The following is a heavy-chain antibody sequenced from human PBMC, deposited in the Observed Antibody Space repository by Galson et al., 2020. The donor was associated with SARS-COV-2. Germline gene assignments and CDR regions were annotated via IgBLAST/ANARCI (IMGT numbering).Heavy chain of an antibody. CDR3: ARHSSLDM. J-gene: IGHJ3*02. D-gene: IGHD1-26*01. CDR1: EFNFNSYW. Sequence: ALHGESLKISCVASEFNFNSYWMHWVRQVPGKGLVWVARINSEGNSTNYADSVWGRFTVSRDNAKNTLFLQMNSLRVDDTAVYFCARHSSLDMWGQGTMVTVSS. V-gene: IGHV3-74*01. CDR2: INSEGNST.